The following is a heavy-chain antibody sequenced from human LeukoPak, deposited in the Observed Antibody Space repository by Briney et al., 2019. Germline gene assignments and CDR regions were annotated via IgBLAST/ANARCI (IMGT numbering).Heavy chain of an antibody. Sequence: ASVKVSCKASGYTFTSYGISWVRQAPGQGLEWMGWISAYNGNTNYAQKLQGRVTMTTDTSTSTAYMELRSLRSDDTAVYYCAREVYSSGWYVPRDYFDYWGQGTLVTVSS. D-gene: IGHD6-19*01. CDR3: AREVYSSGWYVPRDYFDY. CDR1: GYTFTSYG. J-gene: IGHJ4*02. V-gene: IGHV1-18*01. CDR2: ISAYNGNT.